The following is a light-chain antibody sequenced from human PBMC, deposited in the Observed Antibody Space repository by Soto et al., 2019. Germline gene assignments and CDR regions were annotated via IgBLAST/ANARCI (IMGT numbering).Light chain of an antibody. J-gene: IGKJ1*01. CDR3: QQYGSSAT. Sequence: EIVLTQSPGTLSLSPGERATLSCRASQSVSSSYLAWYQQKPGQAPRLLIYGASSRATGIPDRFSGSGSGPDFTLTISRLEPEDFAVYYCQQYGSSATFGQGTKVEIK. CDR2: GAS. CDR1: QSVSSSY. V-gene: IGKV3-20*01.